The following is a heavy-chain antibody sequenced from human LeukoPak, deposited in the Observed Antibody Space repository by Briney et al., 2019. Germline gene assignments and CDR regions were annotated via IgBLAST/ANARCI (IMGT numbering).Heavy chain of an antibody. D-gene: IGHD6-19*01. CDR2: ISSSGSTM. J-gene: IGHJ4*02. V-gene: IGHV3-48*03. Sequence: QLWGALRLSCAASGFTFSSYEMNWVRQAPGKGLEWVSYISSSGSTMYYADSVKGRFTISRGNAKNSLYLQMNSLRAEDTAVYYCARDRGNLHSSGWYDYWGQGTLVTVSS. CDR1: GFTFSSYE. CDR3: ARDRGNLHSSGWYDY.